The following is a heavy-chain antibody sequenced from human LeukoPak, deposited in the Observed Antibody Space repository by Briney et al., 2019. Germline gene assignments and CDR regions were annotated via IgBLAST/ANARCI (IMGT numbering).Heavy chain of an antibody. Sequence: SETLSLTCTVSGGSISSSSYYWSWIRQPPGKGPEWIGEINHSGSTNYNPSLKSRVTISVDTSKNQFSLKLSSVTAADTAVYYCARGRTYYDFNWFDPWGQGTLVTVSS. V-gene: IGHV4-39*07. D-gene: IGHD3-3*01. CDR2: INHSGST. CDR1: GGSISSSSYY. J-gene: IGHJ5*02. CDR3: ARGRTYYDFNWFDP.